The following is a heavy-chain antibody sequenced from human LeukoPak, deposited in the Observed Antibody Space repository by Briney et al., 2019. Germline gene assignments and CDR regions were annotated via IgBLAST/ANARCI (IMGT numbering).Heavy chain of an antibody. V-gene: IGHV3-64D*06. CDR1: GFTFSSYA. Sequence: PGGPLTLFCSASGFTFSSYAMHWVRQAPGKGLEYVSAISSNGGSTYYADSVKGRFTISRDNSKNTLYLQMSSLRAEDTVVYYCVKDNVGSSGWYDWFDPWGQGTLVTVSS. CDR3: VKDNVGSSGWYDWFDP. CDR2: ISSNGGST. J-gene: IGHJ5*02. D-gene: IGHD6-19*01.